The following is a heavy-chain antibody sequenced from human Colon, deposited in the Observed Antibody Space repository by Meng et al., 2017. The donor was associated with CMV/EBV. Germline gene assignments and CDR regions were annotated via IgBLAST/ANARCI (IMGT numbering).Heavy chain of an antibody. CDR2: IYYSGRT. V-gene: IGHV4-61*01. J-gene: IGHJ4*02. CDR3: AKVGLGASTEIYYFDY. CDR1: GASIISDSSY. D-gene: IGHD1-26*01. Sequence: GSLRLSCTVSGASIISDSSYWSWIRQPPGKGLEWIGFIYYSGRTIYNPSLKSRVTMSVDTSENQFSLKLTSVTAADAAVYFCAKVGLGASTEIYYFDYWGQGALVTVSS.